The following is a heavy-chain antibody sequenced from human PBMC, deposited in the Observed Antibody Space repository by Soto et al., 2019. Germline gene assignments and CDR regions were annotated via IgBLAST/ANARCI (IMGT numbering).Heavy chain of an antibody. J-gene: IGHJ5*02. V-gene: IGHV4-31*03. D-gene: IGHD3-10*01. CDR1: GGSISSGGYY. CDR3: ARVRPGSKWFDP. Sequence: SETLSLTCTVSGGSISSGGYYWSWIRQHPGKGLEWIGYIYYSGSTYYNPSLKSRVTISVDTSKNQFSLKLSSVTAADTAVYYCARVRPGSKWFDPWGQGTLVTVSS. CDR2: IYYSGST.